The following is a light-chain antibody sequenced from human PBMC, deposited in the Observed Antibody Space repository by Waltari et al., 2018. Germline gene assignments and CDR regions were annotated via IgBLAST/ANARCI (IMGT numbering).Light chain of an antibody. J-gene: IGKJ2*01. CDR1: QGISSS. V-gene: IGKV1-9*01. CDR3: QQVHDYPYT. Sequence: IQLTQSPSSLSASVGDRVTITCRASQGISSSVAWYQQKPGKAPKLLIYSASSLQSGVPSRFGGSGSGTDLTLTIASLQPEDFATYYCQQVHDYPYTFGQGTRLEI. CDR2: SAS.